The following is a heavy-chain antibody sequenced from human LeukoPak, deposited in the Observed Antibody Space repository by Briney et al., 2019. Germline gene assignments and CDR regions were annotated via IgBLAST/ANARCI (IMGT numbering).Heavy chain of an antibody. J-gene: IGHJ6*02. CDR2: IWYDGSNK. CDR3: ARDKPFYGMDV. CDR1: GFTFSSYA. V-gene: IGHV3-33*08. Sequence: GGSLRLSCAASGFTFSSYAMSWVRQAPGKGLEWVAVIWYDGSNKYYADSVKGRFTISRDNSKNTLYLQMNSLRAEDTAVYYCARDKPFYGMDVWGQGTTVTVSS.